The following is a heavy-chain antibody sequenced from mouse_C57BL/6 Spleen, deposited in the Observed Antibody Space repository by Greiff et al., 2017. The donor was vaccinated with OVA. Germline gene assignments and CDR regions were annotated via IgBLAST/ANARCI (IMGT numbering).Heavy chain of an antibody. D-gene: IGHD1-1*01. V-gene: IGHV1-55*01. Sequence: QVQLQQPGAELVKPGASVKMSCKASGYTFTSYWITWVKQRPGQGLEWIGDIYPGSGSTNYNEKFKSKATLTVDTSSSTAYMQLISLTSEDSAVYYCARRGYYGSSYDYWGQGTLVTVSA. J-gene: IGHJ3*01. CDR2: IYPGSGST. CDR3: ARRGYYGSSYDY. CDR1: GYTFTSYW.